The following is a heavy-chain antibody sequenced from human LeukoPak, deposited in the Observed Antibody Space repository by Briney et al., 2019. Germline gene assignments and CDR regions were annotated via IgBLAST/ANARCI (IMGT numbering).Heavy chain of an antibody. CDR3: AKQDGAVTLDY. Sequence: GGSLRLSCAASGFTFSSYSMNWVRQAPGKGLEWVSSISSSSSYIYYADSVKGRFTISRDNSKNTLYLQMNSLRAEDTAVYYCAKQDGAVTLDYWGQGTLVTVSS. D-gene: IGHD4-23*01. V-gene: IGHV3-21*01. J-gene: IGHJ4*02. CDR1: GFTFSSYS. CDR2: ISSSSSYI.